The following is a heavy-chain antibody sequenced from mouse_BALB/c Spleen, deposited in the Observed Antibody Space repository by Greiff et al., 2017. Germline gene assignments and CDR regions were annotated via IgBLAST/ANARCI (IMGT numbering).Heavy chain of an antibody. D-gene: IGHD2-1*01. J-gene: IGHJ3*01. V-gene: IGHV1S81*02. CDR2: INPSNGRT. CDR3: IYYGNYGFAY. CDR1: GYTFTSYW. Sequence: QVQLQQPGAELVKPGASVKLSCKASGYTFTSYWMHWVKQRPGQGLEWIGEINPSNGRTNYNEKFKSKATLTVDKSSSTAYMQLSSLTSEDSAVYYCIYYGNYGFAYWGQGTLVTVSA.